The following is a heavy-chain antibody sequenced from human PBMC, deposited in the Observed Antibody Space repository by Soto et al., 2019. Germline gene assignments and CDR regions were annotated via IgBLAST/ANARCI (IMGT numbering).Heavy chain of an antibody. D-gene: IGHD3-9*01. CDR3: ARIPSHCTGDGCFLSGFDS. CDR2: IYWDDDK. Sequence: SGPTLVNPTQTLTLTCTFSAFSLSTGGVGVGWIRQPPGKALEWLALIYWDDDKRYSASLKTRLTISKDTSKNQVVLTMTDMDPVDTATYFCARIPSHCTGDGCFLSGFDSWGPGILVTVSS. V-gene: IGHV2-5*02. CDR1: AFSLSTGGVG. J-gene: IGHJ4*02.